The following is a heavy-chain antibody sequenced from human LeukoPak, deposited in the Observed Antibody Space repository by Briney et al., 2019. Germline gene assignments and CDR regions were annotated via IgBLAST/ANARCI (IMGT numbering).Heavy chain of an antibody. CDR3: VSFYETY. CDR2: INSDGSWT. V-gene: IGHV3-74*01. J-gene: IGHJ4*02. Sequence: GGSLRLSCAASGNYWMHWVRQAPGKGLLWVSHINSDGSWTTYADSEKGRFTISKDNAKNTVYLQMNNLRAEDTAVYYCVSFYETYWGRGTLVTVSS. D-gene: IGHD2-2*01. CDR1: GNYW.